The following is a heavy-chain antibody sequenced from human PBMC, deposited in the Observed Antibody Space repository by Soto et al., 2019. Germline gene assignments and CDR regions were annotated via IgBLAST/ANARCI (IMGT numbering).Heavy chain of an antibody. V-gene: IGHV3-23*01. J-gene: IGHJ3*02. CDR1: GFIFSTYA. D-gene: IGHD4-17*01. Sequence: RRLSCTASGFIFSTYAMNWVRQAPGKGLEWVSAISNSGDSTYYAESVRGRFTISRDNSINTLYLHLRSLRPEDTAVYYCAHPRGYGVFDAVDIWGQGTMVTVSS. CDR2: ISNSGDST. CDR3: AHPRGYGVFDAVDI.